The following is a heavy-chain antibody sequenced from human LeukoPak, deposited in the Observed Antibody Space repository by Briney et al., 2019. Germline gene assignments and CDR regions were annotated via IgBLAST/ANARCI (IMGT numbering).Heavy chain of an antibody. D-gene: IGHD2-21*01. CDR1: GGSISSRTYY. Sequence: SETLSLTCTVSGGSISSRTYYWGWVRQPPGKGLEWIGSIYYSGSTYYNPSLKSRVTISVDTSTNQFSLKLSSVPAADTAVYYCARLYCGGDCYFNPYFAYWGQGTLVTVSS. CDR3: ARLYCGGDCYFNPYFAY. V-gene: IGHV4-39*01. J-gene: IGHJ4*02. CDR2: IYYSGST.